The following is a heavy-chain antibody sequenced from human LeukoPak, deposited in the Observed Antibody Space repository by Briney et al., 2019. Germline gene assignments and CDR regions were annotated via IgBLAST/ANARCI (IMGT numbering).Heavy chain of an antibody. CDR1: GFSFSGYA. D-gene: IGHD6-13*01. Sequence: GGSLRLSCAASGFSFSGYAMSWVRQAPGKGPEWVSSISGSGATTYYAYSVTGRFTISRDNSKHTVYLQLNTPRAEDTGVYYCAKGHRGYSSSWYDYWGQGTLVTVSS. CDR3: AKGHRGYSSSWYDY. CDR2: ISGSGATT. J-gene: IGHJ4*02. V-gene: IGHV3-23*01.